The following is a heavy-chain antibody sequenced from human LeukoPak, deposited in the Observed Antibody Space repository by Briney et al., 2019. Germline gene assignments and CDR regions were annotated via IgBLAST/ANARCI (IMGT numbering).Heavy chain of an antibody. CDR1: GGSIDSTNW. J-gene: IGHJ4*02. V-gene: IGHV4/OR15-8*01. Sequence: SSETLSLTCDVSGGSIDSTNWWNWVRQPPGKGLEWIGEIHHDGRINYNPSLKSRVTLSVDKSKNQFSLWLNSVTAADTAMYYCARSHDHLWGNYPDYWGQGTLVTVSS. D-gene: IGHD3-16*02. CDR2: IHHDGRI. CDR3: ARSHDHLWGNYPDY.